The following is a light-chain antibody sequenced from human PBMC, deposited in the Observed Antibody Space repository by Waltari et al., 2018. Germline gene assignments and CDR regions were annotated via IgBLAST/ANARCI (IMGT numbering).Light chain of an antibody. V-gene: IGLV1-51*01. Sequence: QSVLTQPPSVSAAPGQTVTISCSGSSSNVGRNYVSWYQQLPGAAPKSLIYTNNKRPSGIPDPFSGSPSGTSATLAITGLQTGDEADYYCGTWDRSLTASHVIFGGGTKLTVL. CDR1: SSNVGRNY. CDR2: TNN. CDR3: GTWDRSLTASHVI. J-gene: IGLJ2*01.